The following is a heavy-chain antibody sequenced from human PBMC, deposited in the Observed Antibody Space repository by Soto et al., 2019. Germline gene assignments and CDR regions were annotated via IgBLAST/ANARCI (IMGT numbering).Heavy chain of an antibody. D-gene: IGHD6-13*01. CDR3: AREGRKHQLVRPFDY. CDR1: GGTFSSYT. V-gene: IGHV1-69*08. J-gene: IGHJ4*02. CDR2: IIPILGIA. Sequence: QVQLVQSGAEVKKPGSSVKVSCKASGGTFSSYTISWLRQAPGQGLEWMGRIIPILGIANYAQKFQGRVTITADKSTSTAYMELSSLRSEDTAVYYCAREGRKHQLVRPFDYWGQGTLVTVSS.